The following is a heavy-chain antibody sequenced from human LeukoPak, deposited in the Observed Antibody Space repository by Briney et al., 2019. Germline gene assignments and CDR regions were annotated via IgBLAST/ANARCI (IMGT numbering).Heavy chain of an antibody. J-gene: IGHJ4*02. V-gene: IGHV3-23*01. Sequence: PGGSLRLSCAASGFTFSSYGMSWVRQAPGKGLEWVSAISGSGGSTYYADSVKGRFTISRDNSKNTLYLQINSLRAEDTAVYYCARDFFGGSGYWGQGTLVTVSS. CDR3: ARDFFGGSGY. D-gene: IGHD4-23*01. CDR1: GFTFSSYG. CDR2: ISGSGGST.